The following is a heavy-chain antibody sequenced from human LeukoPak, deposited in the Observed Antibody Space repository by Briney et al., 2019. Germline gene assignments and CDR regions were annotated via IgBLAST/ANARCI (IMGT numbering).Heavy chain of an antibody. V-gene: IGHV1-2*02. J-gene: IGHJ5*02. Sequence: ASVKVSCKASGYTFTDHYMPWLRQAPGQGLEWMGWINPSSGGTNSAQKFQGRVTMTRDTSISTADMELSRLRSDDTAVNYCARGRGGSYYNWFDAWGQGTLVTVSS. CDR2: INPSSGGT. D-gene: IGHD1-26*01. CDR1: GYTFTDHY. CDR3: ARGRGGSYYNWFDA.